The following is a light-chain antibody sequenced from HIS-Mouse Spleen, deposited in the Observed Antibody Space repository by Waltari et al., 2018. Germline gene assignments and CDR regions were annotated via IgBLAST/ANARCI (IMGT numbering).Light chain of an antibody. V-gene: IGKV1-8*01. CDR3: QQYYSYPIT. CDR1: QGISSY. CDR2: AAS. J-gene: IGKJ5*01. Sequence: AIRMTQSPSSFSASTGDRVTNTCRASQGISSYLACYQQKPGKAPKLLIYAASTLQSGVPSRFSGSGSGTDFTLTISCLQSEDFATYYCQQYYSYPITFGQGTRLEIK.